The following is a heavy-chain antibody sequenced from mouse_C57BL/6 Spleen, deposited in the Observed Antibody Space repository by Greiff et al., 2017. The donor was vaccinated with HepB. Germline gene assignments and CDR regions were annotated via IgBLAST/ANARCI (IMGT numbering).Heavy chain of an antibody. J-gene: IGHJ2*01. V-gene: IGHV1-69*01. CDR2: IDPSDSYT. CDR1: GYTFTSYW. D-gene: IGHD1-1*02. Sequence: QVQLQQPGAELVMPGASVKLSCKASGYTFTSYWMHWVKQRPGQGLEWIGEIDPSDSYTNYNQKFKGKSTLTVDKSSSTAYMQLSSLTSEDSAVYYGARRVVKGYFDYWGQGTTLTVSS. CDR3: ARRVVKGYFDY.